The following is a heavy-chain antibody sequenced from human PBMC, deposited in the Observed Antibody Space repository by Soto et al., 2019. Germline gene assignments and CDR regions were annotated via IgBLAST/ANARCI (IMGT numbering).Heavy chain of an antibody. V-gene: IGHV4-31*03. CDR1: GECISRGWYY. CDR3: ARVKSSDFDY. CDR2: IYYSGST. Sequence: SETLSLACTVAGECISRGWYYWSWIRQHPGKGLEWIGYIYYSGSTYYNPSLKSRVTISVDTSKNQFSLKLSSVTAADTAVYYCARVKSSDFDYWGQGTLVTVSS. J-gene: IGHJ4*02. D-gene: IGHD6-19*01.